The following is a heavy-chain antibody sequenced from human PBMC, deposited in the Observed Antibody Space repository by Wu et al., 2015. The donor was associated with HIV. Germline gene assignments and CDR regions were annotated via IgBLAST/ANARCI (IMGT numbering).Heavy chain of an antibody. CDR2: INPNSGGT. Sequence: QVQLVQSGAEVKKPGASVKVSCKASGYTFTGYYMHWVRQAPGQGLEWVGWINPNSGGTNYAQKFQGRVTMTRDTSISTAYMELSRLRSDDTAVYYCARVDYYDSSGYSPAGPGAFDIWGQGTMVTVSS. D-gene: IGHD3-22*01. V-gene: IGHV1-2*02. CDR3: ARVDYYDSSGYSPAGPGAFDI. J-gene: IGHJ3*02. CDR1: GYTFTGYY.